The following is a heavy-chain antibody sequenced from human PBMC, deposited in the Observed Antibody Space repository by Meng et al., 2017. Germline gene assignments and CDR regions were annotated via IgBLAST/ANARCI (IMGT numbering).Heavy chain of an antibody. CDR3: ARDEDISAAGKLFGDY. CDR2: IDPNSGVT. Sequence: VQLVQSGAEVKKPGASVKVSCKASGYTFTGYYMHWLRQAPGQGLEWMGRIDPNSGVTEYAHKFHGRVTVTGDTSISTAYMELRRLTSDDTAVYYCARDEDISAAGKLFGDYWGQGTLVTVSS. D-gene: IGHD6-13*01. J-gene: IGHJ4*02. V-gene: IGHV1-2*06. CDR1: GYTFTGYY.